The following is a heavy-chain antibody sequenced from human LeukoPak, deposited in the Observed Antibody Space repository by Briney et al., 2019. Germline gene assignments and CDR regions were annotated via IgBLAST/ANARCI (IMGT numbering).Heavy chain of an antibody. V-gene: IGHV4-39*07. CDR3: ARDYCSGGSCLDY. CDR2: ISYSGTT. J-gene: IGHJ4*02. Sequence: SETLSLTCTVSGGSISSRTYYWGWIRQPPGKGLEWIGSISYSGTTYYNPSLKSRVTISVDTSKNQFSLRLSSVTAADTAVYYCARDYCSGGSCLDYWGQGTLVTVSS. CDR1: GGSISSRTYY. D-gene: IGHD2-15*01.